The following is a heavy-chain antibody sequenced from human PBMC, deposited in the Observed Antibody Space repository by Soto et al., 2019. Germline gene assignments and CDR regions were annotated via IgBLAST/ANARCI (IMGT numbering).Heavy chain of an antibody. V-gene: IGHV1-69*13. J-gene: IGHJ4*02. CDR1: GGTFSSYA. CDR2: IIPIFGTA. Sequence: SVKVSCKASGGTFSSYAISWVRQAPGQGLEWMGGIIPIFGTANYAQKFQGRVTITADESTSTAYMELSSLRSEDTAVYYCARDSGGYYYGSGSYLYYFDYWGQGTLVTVSS. CDR3: ARDSGGYYYGSGSYLYYFDY. D-gene: IGHD3-10*01.